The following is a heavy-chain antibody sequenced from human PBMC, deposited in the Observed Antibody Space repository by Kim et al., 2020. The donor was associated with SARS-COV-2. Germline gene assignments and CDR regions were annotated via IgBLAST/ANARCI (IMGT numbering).Heavy chain of an antibody. CDR3: ARDGDVVQLLSRTCYYYGMDA. Sequence: GGSLRLSCAASGFTFSSYWMSWVRQAPGKGLEWVANIKQDGSEKYYVDSVKGRFTISRDNAKNSLYLQMNSLRAEDTAVYYCARDGDVVQLLSRTCYYYGMDAWGQGTPVTVSS. J-gene: IGHJ6*02. CDR1: GFTFSSYW. V-gene: IGHV3-7*01. CDR2: IKQDGSEK. D-gene: IGHD2-2*01.